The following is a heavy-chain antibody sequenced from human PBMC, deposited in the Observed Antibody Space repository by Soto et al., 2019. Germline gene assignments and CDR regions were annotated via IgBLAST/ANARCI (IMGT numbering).Heavy chain of an antibody. CDR1: GFTFGNFW. J-gene: IGHJ5*02. CDR2: INSDGST. Sequence: GGSLRLSCAASGFTFGNFWMHWVRQAPGKGLVWVSRINSDGSTSYADFVKGRLTISRDNAKNTVYLQMNSLRAEDTAVYYCARGLYREYGHDAWGQGARVTVSS. V-gene: IGHV3-74*01. CDR3: ARGLYREYGHDA. D-gene: IGHD3-10*01.